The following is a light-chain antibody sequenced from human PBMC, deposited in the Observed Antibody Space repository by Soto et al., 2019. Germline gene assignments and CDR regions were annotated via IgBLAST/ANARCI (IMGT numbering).Light chain of an antibody. CDR1: RDISDY. CDR2: AAS. CDR3: QQSYSPPLS. V-gene: IGKV1-39*01. J-gene: IGKJ4*01. Sequence: QMTQSPASLSASVGARVTITCRASRDISDYLNWFQHKPGRAPKLLIYAASVLHSGVPARLSGSGSESGTEYTLTICSLQPEDCATYYCQQSYSPPLSFGGGTRVEIK.